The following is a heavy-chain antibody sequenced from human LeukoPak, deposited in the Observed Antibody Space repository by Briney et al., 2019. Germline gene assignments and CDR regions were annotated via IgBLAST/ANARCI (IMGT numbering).Heavy chain of an antibody. CDR1: GFTFSTYA. Sequence: AGSLPHSCAASGFTFSTYAITWVRQPPGKGLEWVSSIGISGDTYYADSVRGRFTISRENSRNTLYLQMSSLRVEDTATYYCAKGGIGERGSTDAWGQGTLVTVSS. CDR2: IGISGDT. V-gene: IGHV3-23*01. D-gene: IGHD3-3*01. J-gene: IGHJ5*02. CDR3: AKGGIGERGSTDA.